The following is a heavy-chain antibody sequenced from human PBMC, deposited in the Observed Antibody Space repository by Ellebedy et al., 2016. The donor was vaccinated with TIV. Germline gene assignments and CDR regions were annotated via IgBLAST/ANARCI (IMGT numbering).Heavy chain of an antibody. CDR3: ARFSRRQQLKQGMDV. J-gene: IGHJ6*02. D-gene: IGHD6-13*01. V-gene: IGHV1-8*01. CDR2: MNPNSGNA. CDR1: GYTFTSYD. Sequence: ASVKVSXKASGYTFTSYDINWVRQATGQGLEWMGWMNPNSGNAGYAQKFQGRVTMTRNTSITTAYMELSSLRSEDTAVYYCARFSRRQQLKQGMDVWGQGTTVTVSS.